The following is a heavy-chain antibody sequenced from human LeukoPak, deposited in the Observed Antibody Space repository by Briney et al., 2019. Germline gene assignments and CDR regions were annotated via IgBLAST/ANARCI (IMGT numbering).Heavy chain of an antibody. D-gene: IGHD5-18*01. CDR3: ARTFGYSYGYLDY. Sequence: PSETLSLTCTVSGGSISNYYWSWIRQPPGKGLEWIGYIYYSGSTYYKSSLKSRVVISVDTSKNQFSLKLSSVTAADTAVYYCARTFGYSYGYLDYWGQGTLVTVSS. V-gene: IGHV4-59*08. J-gene: IGHJ4*02. CDR2: IYYSGST. CDR1: GGSISNYY.